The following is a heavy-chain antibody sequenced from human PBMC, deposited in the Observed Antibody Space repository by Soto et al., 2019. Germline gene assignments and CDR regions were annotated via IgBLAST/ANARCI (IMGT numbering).Heavy chain of an antibody. Sequence: EVLLVESGGGLIQPGGSLRLSCAASGFTIKNYQMNWVRQAPGKGLEWVSVIYSGGVTYYRDSVRGRFTTTRDTSKNTVYLQMNRLRADDTAMYYCARDPSTTGYYGLDVWGQGTTVTVAS. J-gene: IGHJ6*01. CDR2: IYSGGVT. CDR3: ARDPSTTGYYGLDV. V-gene: IGHV3-53*01. CDR1: GFTIKNYQ.